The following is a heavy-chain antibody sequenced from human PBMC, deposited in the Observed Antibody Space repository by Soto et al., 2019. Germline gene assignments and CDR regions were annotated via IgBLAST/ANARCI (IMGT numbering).Heavy chain of an antibody. CDR2: IIPISGTA. Sequence: QVQLVQSGAEVKKPGSSVKVSCKASGGTFSSYAISWVRQAPGQGLEWMGGIIPISGTANYAQKFQGRVTITADEATSTPYMDLSSLRSEDTAVYYGAISHGSSTSLELYYYCYYGMDDWGHGATVTVAS. D-gene: IGHD2-2*01. V-gene: IGHV1-69*01. J-gene: IGHJ6*02. CDR3: AISHGSSTSLELYYYCYYGMDD. CDR1: GGTFSSYA.